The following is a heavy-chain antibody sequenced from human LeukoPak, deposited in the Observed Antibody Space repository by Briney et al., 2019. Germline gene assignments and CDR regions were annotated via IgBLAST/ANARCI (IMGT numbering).Heavy chain of an antibody. CDR3: ARVTHTELSTWFDP. V-gene: IGHV1-69*13. D-gene: IGHD5-18*01. J-gene: IGHJ5*02. CDR2: IIPIFGSS. CDR1: GGTFNNYA. Sequence: GASVKVSCKASGGTFNNYASNWVRQAPGQGLEWMGGIIPIFGSSNYAQKFQGRVTITADESTTTAYMELSSLRSEDTAVYYCARVTHTELSTWFDPWGQGTLVTVSS.